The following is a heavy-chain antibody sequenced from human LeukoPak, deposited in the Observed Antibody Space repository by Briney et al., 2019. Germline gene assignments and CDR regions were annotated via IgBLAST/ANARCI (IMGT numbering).Heavy chain of an antibody. CDR2: IYSNGKE. V-gene: IGHV3-53*01. D-gene: IGHD2-15*01. J-gene: IGHJ5*01. CDR3: ARGSPTSGIDS. Sequence: GGSLRLSCSASGFSVDSNYMSWVRQAPGKGLEWVSVIYSNGKEYYAESAKGRFTISRGISKNSLDLQMNRLRGEDTAVYYCARGSPTSGIDSWGQGTLVIVSS. CDR1: GFSVDSNY.